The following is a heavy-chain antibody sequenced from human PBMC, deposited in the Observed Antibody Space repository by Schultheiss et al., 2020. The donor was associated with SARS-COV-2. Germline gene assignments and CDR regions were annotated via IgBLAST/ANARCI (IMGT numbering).Heavy chain of an antibody. CDR2: IYYSGST. J-gene: IGHJ4*02. CDR1: GASVSSGSYY. Sequence: SETLSLTCSVSGASVSSGSYYWSWIRQSPGRGLEWIGYIYYSGSTYYNPSLKSRVTISVDTSKNQFSLKLSSVTAADSAVYYCARIMITFGGPSFDYWGQGTLVTVSS. CDR3: ARIMITFGGPSFDY. V-gene: IGHV4-31*03. D-gene: IGHD3-16*01.